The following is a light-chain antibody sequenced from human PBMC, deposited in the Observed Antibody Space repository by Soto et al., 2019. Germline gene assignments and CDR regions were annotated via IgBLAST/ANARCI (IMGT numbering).Light chain of an antibody. CDR2: AVR. J-gene: IGLJ3*02. CDR1: NSDVGRYNS. Sequence: QSALTQPHSVSGSPGQSVTISCTGTNSDVGRYNSVSWYQQLPGKAPQLIISAVRQRPSGVPDRFSGSKSGNTASLTISGLQAEDEADYYCSSYTSTNTWVFGGGTKVTVL. CDR3: SSYTSTNTWV. V-gene: IGLV2-11*01.